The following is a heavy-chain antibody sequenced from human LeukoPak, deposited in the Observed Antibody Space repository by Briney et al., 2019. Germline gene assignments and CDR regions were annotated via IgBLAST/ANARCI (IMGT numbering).Heavy chain of an antibody. CDR3: ARGMTVAANWFDP. D-gene: IGHD6-19*01. CDR1: GFTFSNYW. J-gene: IGHJ5*02. CDR2: IKQDGTEK. Sequence: QSGGSLRLSCAASGFTFSNYWMNWVRQAPGKGLERVANIKQDGTEKYYVDSVNGRFTISRDNAENALNPQVNSLRAEDTAVYYCARGMTVAANWFDPWGQGTLVTVSS. V-gene: IGHV3-7*05.